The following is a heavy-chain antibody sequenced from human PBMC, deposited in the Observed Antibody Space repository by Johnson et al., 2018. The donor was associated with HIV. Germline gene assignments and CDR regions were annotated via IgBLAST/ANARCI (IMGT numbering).Heavy chain of an antibody. V-gene: IGHV3-30*02. CDR3: ARGYILTGYSGAFDM. CDR2: IRYDGTNK. D-gene: IGHD3-9*01. CDR1: GFTFSNYD. Sequence: QVQLVESGGGVVQPGGSLRLSCAASGFTFSNYDIHWVRQAPGKGLEWVAFIRYDGTNKHYADSVRGRFTISRDNSKNTLYLQMKSLSPEDTAVYFCARGYILTGYSGAFDMWGQGTMVTVSS. J-gene: IGHJ3*02.